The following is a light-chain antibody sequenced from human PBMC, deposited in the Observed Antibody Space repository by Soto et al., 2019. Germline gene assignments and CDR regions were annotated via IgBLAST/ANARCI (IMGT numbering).Light chain of an antibody. V-gene: IGLV2-14*01. CDR1: SGDIGSYNR. J-gene: IGLJ1*01. Sequence: QSALTQPASVSGSPGQSITISCTGTSGDIGSYNRVSWYQQHPGKAPKLIIYEVTDRPSGVSNRFSGSKSGNTASLTISGLHAADEAEYYCRSYTDINTRAGVFGPRTKGTVL. CDR2: EVT. CDR3: RSYTDINTRAGV.